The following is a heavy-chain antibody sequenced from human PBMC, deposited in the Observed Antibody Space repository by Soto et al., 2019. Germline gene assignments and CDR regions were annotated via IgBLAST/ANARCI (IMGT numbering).Heavy chain of an antibody. CDR1: GFTFSSYG. D-gene: IGHD2-2*01. Sequence: GGSLRLSCAASGFTFSSYGMHWVRQAPGKGLEWVAVIWYDGSNKYYADSVKGRFTISRDNSKNTLYPQMNSLRAEDTAVYYCAMGACSSTSCYHYYYYYGMDVWGQGTTVTVSS. V-gene: IGHV3-33*01. CDR3: AMGACSSTSCYHYYYYYGMDV. J-gene: IGHJ6*02. CDR2: IWYDGSNK.